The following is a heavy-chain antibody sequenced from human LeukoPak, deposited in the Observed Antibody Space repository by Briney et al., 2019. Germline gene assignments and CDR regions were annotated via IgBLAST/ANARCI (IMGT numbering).Heavy chain of an antibody. CDR3: ARDSGWYPVDY. V-gene: IGHV3-7*01. J-gene: IGHJ4*02. Sequence: PGGSLRFSCAASGFTFSNNWMTWVRQAPGKGLEWVANIKEDGSEKNYVDSVKGRFTISRDNAKNSLYLQMNSLRAEDTAVYYCARDSGWYPVDYWGQGTLVTVSS. CDR1: GFTFSNNW. D-gene: IGHD6-19*01. CDR2: IKEDGSEK.